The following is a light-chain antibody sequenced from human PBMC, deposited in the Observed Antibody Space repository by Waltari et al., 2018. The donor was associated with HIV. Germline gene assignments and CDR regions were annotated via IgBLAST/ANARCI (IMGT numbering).Light chain of an antibody. CDR1: SSDVGNYNE. Sequence: SALPQPPSVSGSLGQSVNISCPGTSSDVGNYNEVSWYQQSPGTAPKLMIYDVSNRPSGVPDRFSGSKSGNTASLTISGLQAEDEADYYCSSFTTSITVVFGGGTKLTVL. V-gene: IGLV2-18*02. CDR2: DVS. J-gene: IGLJ2*01. CDR3: SSFTTSITVV.